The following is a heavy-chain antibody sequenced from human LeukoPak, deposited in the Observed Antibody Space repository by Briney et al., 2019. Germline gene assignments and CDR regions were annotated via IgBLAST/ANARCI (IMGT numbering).Heavy chain of an antibody. J-gene: IGHJ3*02. Sequence: GGSLRLSCAASGFNFDGYAMHWVRQAPGKGLEWVSGISWNSGDIGYADSVKGRFTISKDNAKNGLYLQMNSLRPEDTALYYCVKVSRWRYESLDIWGQGTMVTVSS. CDR1: GFNFDGYA. V-gene: IGHV3-9*01. D-gene: IGHD2-2*01. CDR2: ISWNSGDI. CDR3: VKVSRWRYESLDI.